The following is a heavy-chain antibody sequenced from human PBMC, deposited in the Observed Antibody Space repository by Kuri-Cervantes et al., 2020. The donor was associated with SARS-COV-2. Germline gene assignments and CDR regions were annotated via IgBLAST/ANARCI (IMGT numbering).Heavy chain of an antibody. Sequence: GESLKISCAASGFTFSSYSMHWVRQAPGKGLEWVSSISSSSSYIYYADSVKGRFTISRDNAKNSLYLQMNSLRAEDTAVYYCAREARNIVWDYYYGMDVWGQGTTVTVSS. CDR2: ISSSSSYI. CDR1: GFTFSSYS. D-gene: IGHD5-12*01. CDR3: AREARNIVWDYYYGMDV. V-gene: IGHV3-21*01. J-gene: IGHJ6*02.